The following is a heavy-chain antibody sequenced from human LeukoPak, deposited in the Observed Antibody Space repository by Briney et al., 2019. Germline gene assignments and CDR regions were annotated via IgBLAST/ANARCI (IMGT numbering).Heavy chain of an antibody. CDR1: GFTFSSYS. CDR3: ARATLAVQYYFDY. Sequence: GGSLRLSCAASGFTFSSYSMNWVRQAPGKGLEWLSYLSSSSSTIYYADSVKGRFTISRDNAQNSLYLQMNSLRDEDTAVYYCARATLAVQYYFDYWSQGTLVTVSS. D-gene: IGHD6-6*01. CDR2: LSSSSSTI. V-gene: IGHV3-48*02. J-gene: IGHJ4*02.